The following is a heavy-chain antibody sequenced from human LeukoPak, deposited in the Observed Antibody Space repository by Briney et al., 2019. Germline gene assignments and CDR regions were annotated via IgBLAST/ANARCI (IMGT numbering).Heavy chain of an antibody. Sequence: SETLSLTCTVSGVSISSLHWAWIRQPPGKGLEWIGYIYYSGSTNYNPSLKSRVTISVDTSKNQFSLKLSSVTAADTAVYYCARTSGWAYYFDYWGQGTLVTVSS. CDR3: ARTSGWAYYFDY. CDR1: GVSISSLH. CDR2: IYYSGST. D-gene: IGHD6-19*01. J-gene: IGHJ4*02. V-gene: IGHV4-59*11.